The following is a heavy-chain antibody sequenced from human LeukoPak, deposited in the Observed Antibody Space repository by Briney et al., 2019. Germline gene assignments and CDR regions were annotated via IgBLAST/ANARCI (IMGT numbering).Heavy chain of an antibody. CDR2: ISSSGSTI. CDR3: ARGIRSGWFYYYYYYMDV. D-gene: IGHD6-19*01. Sequence: GGSLRLSCAASGFTFSSYEMNWVRQAPGKGLEWVSYISSSGSTIYYADSVKGRFTISRDNAKNSLYLQMSSLRSEDTAVYYCARGIRSGWFYYYYYYMDVWGKGTTVTISS. CDR1: GFTFSSYE. J-gene: IGHJ6*03. V-gene: IGHV3-48*03.